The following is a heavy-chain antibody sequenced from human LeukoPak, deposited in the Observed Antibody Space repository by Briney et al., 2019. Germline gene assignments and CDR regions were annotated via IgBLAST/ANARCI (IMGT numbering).Heavy chain of an antibody. CDR3: AIYHYDSSGRYFDY. D-gene: IGHD3-22*01. V-gene: IGHV3-23*01. Sequence: QTGGSLRLSCAAPGFTFSSCAMIWVRQAPGKGLEWVSTITSSGGRTDYADSVKGRFTISRDNSKNTLYLQVNSLRAEDTAIYYCAIYHYDSSGRYFDYWGQGTLVTVSS. CDR2: ITSSGGRT. CDR1: GFTFSSCA. J-gene: IGHJ4*02.